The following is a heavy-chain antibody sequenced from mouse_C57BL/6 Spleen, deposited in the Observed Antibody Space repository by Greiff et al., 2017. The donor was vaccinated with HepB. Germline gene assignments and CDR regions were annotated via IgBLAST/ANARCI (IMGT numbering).Heavy chain of an antibody. CDR1: GFTFSSYA. Sequence: EVQGVESGGGLVKPGGSLKLSCAASGFTFSSYAMSWVRQTPEKRLEWVATISDGGSYTYYPDNVKGRFTISRDNAKNNLYLQMSHLKSEDTAMYYCARGYDYLFAYWGQGTLVTVSA. V-gene: IGHV5-4*01. D-gene: IGHD2-4*01. CDR2: ISDGGSYT. CDR3: ARGYDYLFAY. J-gene: IGHJ3*01.